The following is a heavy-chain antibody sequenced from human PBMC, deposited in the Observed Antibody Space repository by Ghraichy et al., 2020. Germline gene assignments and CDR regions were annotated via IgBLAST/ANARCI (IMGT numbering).Heavy chain of an antibody. D-gene: IGHD5-18*01. J-gene: IGHJ4*02. CDR3: ARGGYSYGSRWVFDY. Sequence: SETLSLTCAVYGGSFSGYYWSWIRQPPGKGLEWIGEINHSGSTNYNPSLKSRVTISVDTYKNQFSLKLSSVTAADTAVYYCARGGYSYGSRWVFDYWGQGTLVTVSS. V-gene: IGHV4-34*01. CDR2: INHSGST. CDR1: GGSFSGYY.